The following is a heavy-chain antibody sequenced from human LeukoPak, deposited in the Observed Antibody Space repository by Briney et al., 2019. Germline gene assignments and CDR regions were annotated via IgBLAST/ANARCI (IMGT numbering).Heavy chain of an antibody. CDR1: GFTVIDLW. J-gene: IGHJ3*02. D-gene: IGHD3-16*01. V-gene: IGHV3-7*05. CDR2: IDQSGGRN. Sequence: GGSLRLSCAASGFTVIDLWMNWVRQAPGRGLEWVANIDQSGGRNNYVDSVKGRFTISRDNAKNSLFLEMSSLRADDTAVYFCARDVEGGTFDIWGQGTTVTVSS. CDR3: ARDVEGGTFDI.